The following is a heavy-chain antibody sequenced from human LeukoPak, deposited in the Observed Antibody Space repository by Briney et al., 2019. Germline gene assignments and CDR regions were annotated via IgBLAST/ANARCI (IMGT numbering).Heavy chain of an antibody. V-gene: IGHV4-39*07. CDR3: ARDNRGYYRYYYYMDV. J-gene: IGHJ6*03. Sequence: SETLSLTCTVSGGSISSSSDYWGWIRQAPGKGLEWIGSIYYSENTYYNSSLKSRVTISVDTSKNQFSLKLSSVTAADTAVYYCARDNRGYYRYYYYMDVWGKGTTVTVSS. D-gene: IGHD5-12*01. CDR2: IYYSENT. CDR1: GGSISSSSDY.